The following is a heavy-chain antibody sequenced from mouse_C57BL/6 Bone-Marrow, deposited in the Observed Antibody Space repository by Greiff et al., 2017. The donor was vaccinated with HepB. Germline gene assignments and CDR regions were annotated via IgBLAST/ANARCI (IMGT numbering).Heavy chain of an antibody. V-gene: IGHV5-4*01. Sequence: EVKLMESGGGLVKPGGSLKLSCAASGFTFSSYAMSWVRQTPEKRLEWVATISDGGSYTYYPDNVKGRFTISRDNAKNNLYLQMSHLKSEDTAMYYCARDDGYYDWFAYWGQGTLVTVSA. CDR1: GFTFSSYA. CDR3: ARDDGYYDWFAY. CDR2: ISDGGSYT. J-gene: IGHJ3*01. D-gene: IGHD2-3*01.